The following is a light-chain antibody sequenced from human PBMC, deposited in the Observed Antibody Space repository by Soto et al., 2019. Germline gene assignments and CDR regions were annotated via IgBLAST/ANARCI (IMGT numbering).Light chain of an antibody. J-gene: IGKJ2*01. CDR3: QQSYSIPYT. V-gene: IGKV1-39*01. CDR1: QSISSF. Sequence: DIQMTQSPSSLSASVGDRVTITCRASQSISSFVNWYKQKPGKAPKFLIYAASSLQSGVPSRFSGSGSGTDFTLTISSLQPEDFATYYCQQSYSIPYTFGQGTKLEIK. CDR2: AAS.